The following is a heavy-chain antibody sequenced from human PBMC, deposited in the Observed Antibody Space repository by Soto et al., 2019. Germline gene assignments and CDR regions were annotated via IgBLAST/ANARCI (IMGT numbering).Heavy chain of an antibody. CDR3: ARGLTGTMMKISCFDP. Sequence: SETLSLTCTVSGGSISCSITYDFCWIRQSPGKGLEYIGIIYYSGITYYNPSLKSRVTISVDTSKNQFSLKLSSVTAADTAVYYCARGLTGTMMKISCFDPWGQGTLVTVSS. V-gene: IGHV4-39*01. CDR1: GGSISCSITYD. CDR2: IYYSGIT. J-gene: IGHJ5*02. D-gene: IGHD1-7*01.